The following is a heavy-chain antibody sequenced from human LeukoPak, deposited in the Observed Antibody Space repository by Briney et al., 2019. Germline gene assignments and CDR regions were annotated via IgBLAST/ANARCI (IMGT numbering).Heavy chain of an antibody. J-gene: IGHJ5*02. V-gene: IGHV1-46*01. D-gene: IGHD1-20*01. CDR2: INPRGSST. CDR1: GYIFTNHY. Sequence: AASVKVSCKASGYIFTNHYMHCVRQAPGQGLEWMGLINPRGSSTLYAEKLRGGIIMPGDMSTAKDNMELSSLRSEDTAVYYCARYNSIADRGWWFDPWGQGTLVTVSS. CDR3: ARYNSIADRGWWFDP.